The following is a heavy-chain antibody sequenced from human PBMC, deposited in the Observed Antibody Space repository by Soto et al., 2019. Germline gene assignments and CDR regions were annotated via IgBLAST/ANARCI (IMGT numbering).Heavy chain of an antibody. CDR1: GFTFSSYA. D-gene: IGHD6-19*01. Sequence: GGSLRLSCAASGFTFSSYAMSWVRQAPGKGLEWVSAISGSGGSTYYADSVKGRFTISRDNSKNTLYLQMNSLRAEDTAVYYCAKDRVKDGQWLDTDYYYYMDVWGKGTTVTVSS. J-gene: IGHJ6*03. CDR3: AKDRVKDGQWLDTDYYYYMDV. CDR2: ISGSGGST. V-gene: IGHV3-23*01.